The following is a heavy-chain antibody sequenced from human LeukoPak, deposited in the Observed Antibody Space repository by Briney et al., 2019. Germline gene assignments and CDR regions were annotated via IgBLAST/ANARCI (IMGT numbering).Heavy chain of an antibody. CDR2: IIPIFGIA. V-gene: IGHV1-69*04. D-gene: IGHD5-24*01. CDR3: AREVGGGGYNLASTSTFFDY. J-gene: IGHJ4*02. CDR1: GGTFSSYA. Sequence: SVKVSCKASGGTFSSYAISWVRQAPGQGLEWMGRIIPIFGIANYAQKFQGRVTITADKSTSTAYMELSSLRSEDTAVYYCAREVGGGGYNLASTSTFFDYWGQGTLVTVSS.